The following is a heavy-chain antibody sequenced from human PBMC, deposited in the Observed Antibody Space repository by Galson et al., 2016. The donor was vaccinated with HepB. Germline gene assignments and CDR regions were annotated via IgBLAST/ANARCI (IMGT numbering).Heavy chain of an antibody. CDR1: GYTFTSYA. J-gene: IGHJ4*02. Sequence: SVKVSCKASGYTFTSYAMHWVRQAPGQRLEWMGWINAGNGKTKYSQKFQGRVTITRDTSASTAYMELSSLRSEDTAVYYCARSMGLRFLEWLSPTLDYWGQVTLVTVSS. V-gene: IGHV1-3*01. CDR3: ARSMGLRFLEWLSPTLDY. CDR2: INAGNGKT. D-gene: IGHD3-3*01.